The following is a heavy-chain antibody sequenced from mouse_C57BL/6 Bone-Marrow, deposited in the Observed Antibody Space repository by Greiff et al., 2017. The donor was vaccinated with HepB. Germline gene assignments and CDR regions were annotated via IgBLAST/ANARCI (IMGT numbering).Heavy chain of an antibody. Sequence: QVQLQQSGAELARPGASVKLSCKASGYTFTSYGMSWVKQRTGQGLEWIGAIYTRSGNTYYNEKFKGKAILTADKSSSTAYMELRSLPSEDSAVYFFAREGIRRGYFDVWGTGTTVTVSS. D-gene: IGHD2-12*01. V-gene: IGHV1-81*01. CDR3: AREGIRRGYFDV. CDR2: IYTRSGNT. J-gene: IGHJ1*03. CDR1: GYTFTSYG.